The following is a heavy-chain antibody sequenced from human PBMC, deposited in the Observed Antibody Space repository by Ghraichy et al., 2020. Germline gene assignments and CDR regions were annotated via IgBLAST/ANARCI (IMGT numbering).Heavy chain of an antibody. CDR3: ASAGYGSSTSCHYYYYGMDV. D-gene: IGHD2-2*01. Sequence: GGSLRLSCAASGFTFSSYSMNWVRQAPGKGLEWVSYISSSSSTIYYADSVKGRFTISRDNAKNSLYLQMNSLRDEDTAVYYCASAGYGSSTSCHYYYYGMDVWGQGTTVTVSS. V-gene: IGHV3-48*02. CDR2: ISSSSSTI. J-gene: IGHJ6*02. CDR1: GFTFSSYS.